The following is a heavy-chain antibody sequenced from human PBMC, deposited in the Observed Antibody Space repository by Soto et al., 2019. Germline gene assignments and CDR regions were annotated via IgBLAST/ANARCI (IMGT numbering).Heavy chain of an antibody. CDR2: IHNSGNS. V-gene: IGHV4-59*08. CDR1: GGSVSSDY. J-gene: IGHJ4*02. CDR3: AKGGWYEDH. Sequence: SETLSLTCTVSGGSVSSDYWSWIRQPPGKGLEWIGYIHNSGNSDYNPSLKSRVTISVDASRNEFSLSLKSVTAADTAVYYCAKGGWYEDHWGQGTLVTVSS. D-gene: IGHD6-19*01.